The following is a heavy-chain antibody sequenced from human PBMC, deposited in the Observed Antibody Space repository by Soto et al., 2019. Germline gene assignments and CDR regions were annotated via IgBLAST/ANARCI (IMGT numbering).Heavy chain of an antibody. V-gene: IGHV3-23*01. Sequence: GGSLRLSCAASGLTFSSYAMSWVRQAPGKGLEWVSAISGSGGSTFCADSVKGRFTISRDNSKNTLFLQMNSLRAEDTAVYYCAGRIAVAGTLDYWGQGTLVTVSS. CDR1: GLTFSSYA. CDR2: ISGSGGST. CDR3: AGRIAVAGTLDY. D-gene: IGHD6-19*01. J-gene: IGHJ4*02.